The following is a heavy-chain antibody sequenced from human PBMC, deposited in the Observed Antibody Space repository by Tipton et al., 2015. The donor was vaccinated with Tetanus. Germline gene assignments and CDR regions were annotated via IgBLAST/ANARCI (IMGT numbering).Heavy chain of an antibody. J-gene: IGHJ4*02. Sequence: TLSLTCTVSGGSIRGGTFYWGWIRQPPGKGLEWIGSIYESGDTYYIPSLKSRVTISVDTSKNQFSLNLNSMAAADTGVYYCASHQSGYFTPLDYWGQGILFPVSS. V-gene: IGHV4-39*01. CDR2: IYESGDT. D-gene: IGHD3-3*01. CDR3: ASHQSGYFTPLDY. CDR1: GGSIRGGTFY.